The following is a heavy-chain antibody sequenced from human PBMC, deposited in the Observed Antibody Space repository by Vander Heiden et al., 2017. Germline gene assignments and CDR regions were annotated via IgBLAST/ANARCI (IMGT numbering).Heavy chain of an antibody. J-gene: IGHJ4*02. CDR2: TYYRSKWYN. D-gene: IGHD6-13*01. Sequence: QVQLHQSGPGLVRPSQTLSLTCAISGDRVSRNSAACNWIRQSPSSGLEWLGRTYYRSKWYNDYAVAVKSRITINPDTSKNQFSLQLNSVTPEDTAVYYCARVSAYSSSWYPFDYWGQGTLVTVSS. CDR3: ARVSAYSSSWYPFDY. CDR1: GDRVSRNSAA. V-gene: IGHV6-1*01.